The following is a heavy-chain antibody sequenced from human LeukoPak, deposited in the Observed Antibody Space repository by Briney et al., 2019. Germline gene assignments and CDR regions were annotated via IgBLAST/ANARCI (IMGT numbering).Heavy chain of an antibody. Sequence: SETLSLTCAVYGGSFSGYYWSWIRQPPGKGLEWIGEINHSGSTNYNPSLKSRVTISVDTSKNQFSLKLSSVTAADTAVYYCARDSWDYYDSSGYGNKFDYWGQGTLVTVSS. J-gene: IGHJ4*02. V-gene: IGHV4-34*01. CDR3: ARDSWDYYDSSGYGNKFDY. CDR1: GGSFSGYY. D-gene: IGHD3-22*01. CDR2: INHSGST.